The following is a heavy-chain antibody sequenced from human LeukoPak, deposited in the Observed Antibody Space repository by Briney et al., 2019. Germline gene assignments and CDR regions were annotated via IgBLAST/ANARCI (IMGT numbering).Heavy chain of an antibody. CDR2: ISHIGST. CDR1: GGSITNYY. J-gene: IGHJ6*03. V-gene: IGHV4-59*01. D-gene: IGHD2-15*01. Sequence: SETLSLTCSVSGGSITNYYWNWMRQPPGKGLEWIGYISHIGSTNYNPSLKSRLTISVDRSKNQFSLKLSSVTAADTAVYYCGRDALVGYFSYYYMDVWGKGTTVTVSS. CDR3: GRDALVGYFSYYYMDV.